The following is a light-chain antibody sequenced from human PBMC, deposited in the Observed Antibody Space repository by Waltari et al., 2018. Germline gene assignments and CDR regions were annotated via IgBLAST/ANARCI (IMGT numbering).Light chain of an antibody. CDR3: QQYNSYSEIFT. V-gene: IGKV1-5*03. J-gene: IGKJ3*01. CDR1: QSISSW. Sequence: DIQMTQSPSTLSASVGDRVTITCRASQSISSWLAWYQQKPGKAPKLLIYKASSLESGVPSRFSGSGSGTEFTLTISSLQPDDFATYYCQQYNSYSEIFTFGPGTKVDIK. CDR2: KAS.